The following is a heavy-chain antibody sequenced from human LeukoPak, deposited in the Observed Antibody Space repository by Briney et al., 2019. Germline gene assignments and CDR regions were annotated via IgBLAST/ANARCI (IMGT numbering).Heavy chain of an antibody. CDR3: ARSLTTVNYYYMDV. CDR2: IYYSRST. V-gene: IGHV4-59*01. Sequence: PSETLSLTCIVSGGSISSYFWSWIRQPPGKGLGWVAYIYYSRSTNYNPALKSRVTISVDTSKNQFSLKLTSVTAADTAVYYCARSLTTVNYYYMDVWGKGTTVTISS. J-gene: IGHJ6*03. D-gene: IGHD4-17*01. CDR1: GGSISSYF.